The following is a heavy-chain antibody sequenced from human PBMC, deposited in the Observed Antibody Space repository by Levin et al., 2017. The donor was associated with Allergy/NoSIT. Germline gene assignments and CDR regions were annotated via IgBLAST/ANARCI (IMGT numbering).Heavy chain of an antibody. CDR1: GFTFSSYS. CDR2: IVSSSTSI. Sequence: GGSLRLSCSASGFTFSSYSMTWVRQAPGKGLKWVASIVSSSTSIHYADSVKGRFTVSRDNAQNSLFLQMNSLRVEDKAIYYCARPRGYSGYDPFDSWGQGTLVTVSS. D-gene: IGHD5-12*01. J-gene: IGHJ4*02. V-gene: IGHV3-21*01. CDR3: ARPRGYSGYDPFDS.